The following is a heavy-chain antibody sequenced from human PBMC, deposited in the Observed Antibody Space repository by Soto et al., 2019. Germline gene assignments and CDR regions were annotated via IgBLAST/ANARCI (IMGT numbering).Heavy chain of an antibody. Sequence: GASVKVSCKASGYTFSSYYMHWVRQAPGQGYEWMGIINPSGGGTTYAQKFQGRVTMTRDTSTSTVYMELSSPRSEDTAVYYCARYDYNGYYFDYWGQGTLVTVSS. V-gene: IGHV1-46*01. CDR2: INPSGGGT. CDR3: ARYDYNGYYFDY. J-gene: IGHJ4*02. D-gene: IGHD4-4*01. CDR1: GYTFSSYY.